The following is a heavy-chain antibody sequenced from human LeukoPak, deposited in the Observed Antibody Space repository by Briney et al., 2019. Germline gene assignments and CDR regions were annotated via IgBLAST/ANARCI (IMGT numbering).Heavy chain of an antibody. D-gene: IGHD3-3*01. CDR2: ISAYNGNT. CDR3: ARRSGDYDFWSGYNYYYMDV. V-gene: IGHV1-18*01. CDR1: GYTFTSYG. J-gene: IGHJ6*03. Sequence: ASVKVSCKASGYTFTSYGISWVRQAPGQGLEWMGWISAYNGNTNYAQKLQGRVTMTTDTSTRTAYMELRSLRSDDTAVYYCARRSGDYDFWSGYNYYYMDVWGKGTTVTVSS.